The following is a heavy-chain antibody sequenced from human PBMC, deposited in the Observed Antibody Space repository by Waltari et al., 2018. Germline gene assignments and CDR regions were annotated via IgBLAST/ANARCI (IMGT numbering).Heavy chain of an antibody. CDR1: GYSISSGYY. CDR2: IYHSGST. CDR3: ARAVEYYDFWSGYYRLTGGDAFDI. J-gene: IGHJ3*02. D-gene: IGHD3-3*01. Sequence: QVQLQESGPGLVKPSETLSLTCAVSGYSISSGYYWGRIRQPPGKGLEWIGSIYHSGSTYYNPSLKSRVTISVDTSKNQFSLKLSSVTAADTAVYYCARAVEYYDFWSGYYRLTGGDAFDIWGQGTMVTVSS. V-gene: IGHV4-38-2*01.